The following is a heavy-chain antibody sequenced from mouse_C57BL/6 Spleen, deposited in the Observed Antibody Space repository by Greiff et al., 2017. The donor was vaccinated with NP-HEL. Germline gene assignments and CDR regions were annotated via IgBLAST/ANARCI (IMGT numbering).Heavy chain of an antibody. D-gene: IGHD1-1*01. Sequence: QVQLQQSGPELVKPGASVKISCKASGYTFTDYYINWVKQRPGQGLEWIGWIFPGSGSTYYNEKFKGKATLTVDKSSSTAYMLLSSLTSEDSAVYFCASPDYYGSSLFAYWGQGTLVTVSA. CDR2: IFPGSGST. J-gene: IGHJ3*01. CDR1: GYTFTDYY. CDR3: ASPDYYGSSLFAY. V-gene: IGHV1-75*01.